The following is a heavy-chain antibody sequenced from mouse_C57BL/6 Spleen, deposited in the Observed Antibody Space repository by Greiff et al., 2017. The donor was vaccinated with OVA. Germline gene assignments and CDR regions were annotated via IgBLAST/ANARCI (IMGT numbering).Heavy chain of an antibody. CDR2: IDTANGNT. CDR1: GFTLKNTY. V-gene: IGHV14-3*01. Sequence: EVQLKQSGAGFVRPGASVKFSCPASGFTLKNTYMPWVSQRPDKGLEWIGRIDTANGNTKYAPKFQGKATITTDTSTNTAYLQLSSLTSEDTAIYYCARSSTWYYFDYWGQGTTLTVSS. D-gene: IGHD5-5*01. J-gene: IGHJ2*01. CDR3: ARSSTWYYFDY.